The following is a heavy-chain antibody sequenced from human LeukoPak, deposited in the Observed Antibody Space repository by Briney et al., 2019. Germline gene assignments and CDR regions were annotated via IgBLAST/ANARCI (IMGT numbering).Heavy chain of an antibody. CDR1: GVTFSDFA. J-gene: IGHJ4*02. Sequence: GSSVKVSCKASGVTFSDFAISWVRQAPGQGLEWMGRTIPMLGVPNYAQKFQGRVTISADESTNTAYMELSSLRSEDTAVYYCAGDRPNWKFEVDLFDGWGQGTLVTVSP. CDR3: AGDRPNWKFEVDLFDG. V-gene: IGHV1-69*04. CDR2: TIPMLGVP. D-gene: IGHD1-1*01.